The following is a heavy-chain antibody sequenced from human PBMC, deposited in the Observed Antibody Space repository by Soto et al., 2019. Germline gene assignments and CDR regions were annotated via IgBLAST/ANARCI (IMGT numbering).Heavy chain of an antibody. D-gene: IGHD2-15*01. CDR2: IYYSGST. CDR1: GGSISSSSYY. Sequence: SETLSLTCTVSGGSISSSSYYWGWIRQPPGKGLEWIGSIYYSGSTYYNPSLKSRVTISVDTSKNQFSLKLSSVTAADTAVYYCARQLEIVVVVAARYYFDYWGQGTLVTVSS. CDR3: ARQLEIVVVVAARYYFDY. J-gene: IGHJ4*02. V-gene: IGHV4-39*01.